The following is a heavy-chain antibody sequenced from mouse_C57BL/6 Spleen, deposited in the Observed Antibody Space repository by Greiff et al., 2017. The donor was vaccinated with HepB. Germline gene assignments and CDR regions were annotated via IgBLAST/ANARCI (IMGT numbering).Heavy chain of an antibody. V-gene: IGHV1-22*01. Sequence: EVQLQQSGPELVKPGASVRMSCRASGYTFTDYNMHWVKQSHGKSLEWIGDINPNNGGTSYNQKFKGKATLTVNKSSSTAYMELRSLTSEDSAVYYCARRKEGGFCDYWGQGTTLTVSS. D-gene: IGHD1-2*01. CDR2: INPNNGGT. J-gene: IGHJ2*01. CDR1: GYTFTDYN. CDR3: ARRKEGGFCDY.